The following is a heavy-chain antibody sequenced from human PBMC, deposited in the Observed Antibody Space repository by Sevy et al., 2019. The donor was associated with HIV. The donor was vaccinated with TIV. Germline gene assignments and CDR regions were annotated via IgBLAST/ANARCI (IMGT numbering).Heavy chain of an antibody. CDR1: GFTFSDYY. D-gene: IGHD6-19*01. J-gene: IGHJ4*02. CDR2: ISTSSSYT. Sequence: GSLRLSCAASGFTFSDYYMSRIRQAPGKGLEWVSYISTSSSYTNYADSVKGRFTISRDNAKSSLYLHMNSLRAEDTAVYYCARARYTSGWGYFDYWGQGTLVTVSS. V-gene: IGHV3-11*06. CDR3: ARARYTSGWGYFDY.